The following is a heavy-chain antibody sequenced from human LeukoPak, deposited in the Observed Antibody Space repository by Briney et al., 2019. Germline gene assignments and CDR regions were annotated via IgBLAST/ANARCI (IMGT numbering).Heavy chain of an antibody. V-gene: IGHV3-21*05. CDR1: GFTFSSYS. D-gene: IGHD3-22*01. CDR2: ISSSSSYI. CDR3: ARDYGEYSYDSSGYYGGFDY. Sequence: PGGSLRLSCAASGFTFSSYSMNWVRQAPGKGLEWVSYISSSSSYIYYADSVKGRFTISRDNAKNSLYLQMNSLRAEDTAVYYCARDYGEYSYDSSGYYGGFDYWGQGTLVTVSS. J-gene: IGHJ4*02.